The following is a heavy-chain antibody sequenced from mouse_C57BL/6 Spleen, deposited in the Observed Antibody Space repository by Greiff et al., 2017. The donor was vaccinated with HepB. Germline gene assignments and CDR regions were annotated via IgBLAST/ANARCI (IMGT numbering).Heavy chain of an antibody. CDR3: ARIDYYGRGDFDV. CDR2: INPNNGGT. CDR1: GYTFTDYY. D-gene: IGHD1-1*01. Sequence: EVQLQQSGPELVKPGASVKISCKASGYTFTDYYMNWVKQSHGKSLEWIGDINPNNGGTSYNQKFKGKATLTVDKSSRTAYMELRSLTSEDSAVYYCARIDYYGRGDFDVWGTGTTVTVSS. J-gene: IGHJ1*03. V-gene: IGHV1-26*01.